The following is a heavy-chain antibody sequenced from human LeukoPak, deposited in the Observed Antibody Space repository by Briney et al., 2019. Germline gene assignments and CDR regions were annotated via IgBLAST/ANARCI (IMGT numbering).Heavy chain of an antibody. V-gene: IGHV4-34*01. J-gene: IGHJ3*02. Sequence: PSETLSLTCAVYGGSFSGYYWSRIRQPPGKGLEWIGEINHSGSTNYNPSLKSRVTISVDTSKNQFSLKLSSVTAADTAVYYCARVPIVVVPAAILSAREIAFDIWGQGTMVTVSS. CDR2: INHSGST. CDR1: GGSFSGYY. CDR3: ARVPIVVVPAAILSAREIAFDI. D-gene: IGHD2-2*01.